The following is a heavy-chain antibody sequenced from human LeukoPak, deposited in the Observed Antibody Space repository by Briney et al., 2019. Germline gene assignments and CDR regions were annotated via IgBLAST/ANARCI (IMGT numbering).Heavy chain of an antibody. CDR3: AREGVVATIFAFDL. CDR1: GFTFSSYA. V-gene: IGHV3-64*04. Sequence: GGSLRLSCSASGFTFSSYAMHWVRQAPGKGLEYVSAISSNGGGTNYADSVKGRFTISRDNSKNTLFLQMNSLRAEDTAVYYCAREGVVATIFAFDLWGQGTIVTVSS. J-gene: IGHJ3*01. D-gene: IGHD5-12*01. CDR2: ISSNGGGT.